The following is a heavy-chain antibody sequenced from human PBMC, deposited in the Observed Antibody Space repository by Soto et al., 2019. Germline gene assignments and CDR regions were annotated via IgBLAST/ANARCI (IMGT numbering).Heavy chain of an antibody. Sequence: SETLSLTCTVSGGSIFNGDYYWSWIRQSPGKGLEWIGYISNSGSSYYNPSLKGRLSTSLDTSKNQLSLHLSSVTDADTAVYFCARVGTTLGIVTNNWFDPWGQGILVTVSS. D-gene: IGHD4-4*01. J-gene: IGHJ5*02. V-gene: IGHV4-30-4*01. CDR2: ISNSGSS. CDR3: ARVGTTLGIVTNNWFDP. CDR1: GGSIFNGDYY.